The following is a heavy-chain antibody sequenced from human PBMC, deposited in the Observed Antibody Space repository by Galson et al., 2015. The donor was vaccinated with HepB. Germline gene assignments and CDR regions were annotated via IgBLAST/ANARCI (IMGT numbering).Heavy chain of an antibody. V-gene: IGHV3-15*01. Sequence: SLRLSCAASGFTFSNAWMSWVRQAPGKGLEWVGRIKSKTDGGTTDYAAPVKGRFTISRDNSKNTLYLQMNSLRAEDTAVYYCAKDLFTFRRYFDYWGQGTLVTVSS. CDR2: IKSKTDGGTT. CDR3: AKDLFTFRRYFDY. CDR1: GFTFSNAW. J-gene: IGHJ4*02. D-gene: IGHD3-3*01.